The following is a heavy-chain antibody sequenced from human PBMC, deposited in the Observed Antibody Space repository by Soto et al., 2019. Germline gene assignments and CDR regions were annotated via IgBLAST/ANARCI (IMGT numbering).Heavy chain of an antibody. Sequence: QVQLVESGGGVVQPGRSLRLSCAASGFTFSTYSIHWVRQAPGKGLEWVAVISYDGSNKYYADCVKGRFTISKDNAKNTLDLEMNSMRAEDTAVYYCARGSIYDVGYWGQGTLVAVSS. CDR3: ARGSIYDVGY. CDR2: ISYDGSNK. J-gene: IGHJ4*02. V-gene: IGHV3-30-3*01. CDR1: GFTFSTYS. D-gene: IGHD1-26*01.